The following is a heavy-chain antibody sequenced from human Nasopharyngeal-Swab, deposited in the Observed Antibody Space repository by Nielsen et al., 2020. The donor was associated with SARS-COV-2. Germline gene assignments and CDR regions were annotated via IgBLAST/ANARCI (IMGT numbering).Heavy chain of an antibody. J-gene: IGHJ5*02. CDR2: INAGNGNT. CDR3: AKDFRYCSSTSCLGPFDP. Sequence: ASVKVSCKASGYTFTSYAMHWVRQAPGQRLEWMGWINAGNGNTKYSQKFQGRVTITRDTSASTAYMELSSLRSEDTAVYYCAKDFRYCSSTSCLGPFDPWGQGTLVTVSS. CDR1: GYTFTSYA. D-gene: IGHD2-2*01. V-gene: IGHV1-3*01.